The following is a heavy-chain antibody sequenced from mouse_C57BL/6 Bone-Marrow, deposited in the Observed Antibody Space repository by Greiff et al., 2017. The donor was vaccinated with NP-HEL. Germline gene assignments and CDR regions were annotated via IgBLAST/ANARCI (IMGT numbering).Heavy chain of an antibody. D-gene: IGHD2-1*01. CDR2: INPNNGGT. Sequence: EVQLQQSGPELVKPGASVKIPCKASGYTFTDYNMDWVKQSHGKSLEWIGDINPNNGGTIYNQKFKGKATLTVDKSSSTAYMELRSLTSEDTAVYYCARSHGNYEAWFAYWGQGTLVTVSA. CDR3: ARSHGNYEAWFAY. V-gene: IGHV1-18*01. CDR1: GYTFTDYN. J-gene: IGHJ3*01.